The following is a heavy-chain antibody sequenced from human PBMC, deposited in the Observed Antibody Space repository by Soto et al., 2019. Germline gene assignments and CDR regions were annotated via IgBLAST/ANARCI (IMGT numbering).Heavy chain of an antibody. CDR2: IKEDGSEK. CDR1: GSTFSTYW. V-gene: IGHV3-7*01. J-gene: IGHJ4*02. Sequence: PGGSLRLSCAASGSTFSTYWMNWVRQAPGKGLEWVAHIKEDGSEKYYADSVEGRFTISRDNAKNALYLQMSSLRDEDTAVYYCARDDDSAMALNFDYWGQGTLVTVSS. D-gene: IGHD5-18*01. CDR3: ARDDDSAMALNFDY.